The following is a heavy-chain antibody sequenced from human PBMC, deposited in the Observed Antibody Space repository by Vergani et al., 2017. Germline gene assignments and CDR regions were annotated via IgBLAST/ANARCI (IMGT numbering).Heavy chain of an antibody. CDR3: ARGNYDILAGYGY. D-gene: IGHD3-9*01. Sequence: QVQVVQSGAEVKKSGASVKVSCKTSGYTFTNYYMHWVRQAPGQGLEWMGIINPRGGPTNYAQKFQGRVTMTRDTSTSTVYMELSSLTSEDTAIYYCARGNYDILAGYGYWGQGALVTVSA. J-gene: IGHJ4*02. CDR2: INPRGGPT. CDR1: GYTFTNYY. V-gene: IGHV1-46*03.